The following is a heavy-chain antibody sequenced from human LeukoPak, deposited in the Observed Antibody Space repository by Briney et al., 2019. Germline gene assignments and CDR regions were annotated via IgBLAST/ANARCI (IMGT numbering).Heavy chain of an antibody. V-gene: IGHV3-30*04. D-gene: IGHD3-9*01. Sequence: GGSLRLSCAASGFTFSTYTIHWVRQAPGKGLEWVAVMSDDGNDKHYAASVKGRFTISRDNSKNTVYLQMNSLRAEDTAVYYCAREGHYDILTGYSPVEYYYYYMDVWGKGTTVTVSS. CDR2: MSDDGNDK. J-gene: IGHJ6*03. CDR1: GFTFSTYT. CDR3: AREGHYDILTGYSPVEYYYYYMDV.